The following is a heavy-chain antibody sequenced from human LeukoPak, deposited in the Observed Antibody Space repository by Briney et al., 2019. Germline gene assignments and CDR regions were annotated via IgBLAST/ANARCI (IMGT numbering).Heavy chain of an antibody. CDR2: VYYSGST. CDR1: GGSISSYY. V-gene: IGHV4-39*01. Sequence: SSETLSLTCTVSGGSISSYYWGWIRQPPGKGLEWIGSVYYSGSTYSNPSLKSRVTIFVDTSKNQFSLKLTSVTAADTGVYYCARLNNEFWYWGQGTLVTVSS. CDR3: ARLNNEFWY. D-gene: IGHD3-3*01. J-gene: IGHJ4*02.